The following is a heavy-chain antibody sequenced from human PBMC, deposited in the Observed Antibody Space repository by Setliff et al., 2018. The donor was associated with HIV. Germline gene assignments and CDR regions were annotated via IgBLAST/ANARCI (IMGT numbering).Heavy chain of an antibody. D-gene: IGHD3-10*01. Sequence: PSETLSLTCTVSGDSIDRSNFFWTWIRQHPGKGLEWIGYIYYSGSATYNPSLKSQASISVDTSRNEFSLKLSSVTAADTAVYYCARGSFIGDHYYFDYWGQGTLVTVSS. CDR1: GDSIDRSNFF. V-gene: IGHV4-31*01. J-gene: IGHJ4*02. CDR2: IYYSGSA. CDR3: ARGSFIGDHYYFDY.